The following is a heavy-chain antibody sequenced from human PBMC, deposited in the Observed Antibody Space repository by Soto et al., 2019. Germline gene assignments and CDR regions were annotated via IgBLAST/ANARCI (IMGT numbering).Heavy chain of an antibody. CDR2: IYDSGYT. D-gene: IGHD1-1*01. CDR3: ARVTGTSGYFDY. CDR1: GGSISSYY. Sequence: SETLSLTCTVSGGSISSYYWSWIRQPPGKGLEWIGLIYDSGYTNYSPSLKSRVTLSVDTSKNQFSLRLNSVTAADTAVYYRARVTGTSGYFDYWGRGALVTVSS. V-gene: IGHV4-59*01. J-gene: IGHJ4*02.